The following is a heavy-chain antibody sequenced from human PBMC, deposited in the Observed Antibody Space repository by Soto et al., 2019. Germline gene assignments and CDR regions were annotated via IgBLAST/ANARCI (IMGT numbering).Heavy chain of an antibody. CDR1: GYTFTSYG. CDR2: ISAYNGNT. J-gene: IGHJ4*02. Sequence: ASVKVSCKASGYTFTSYGISWVRQAPGQGLEWMGWISAYNGNTNYAQKLQGRVTMTTDTSTSTAYMELRSLRSDDTAVYYCARWSHYYDSSGSPVDYWGQGTLVTVS. D-gene: IGHD3-22*01. V-gene: IGHV1-18*01. CDR3: ARWSHYYDSSGSPVDY.